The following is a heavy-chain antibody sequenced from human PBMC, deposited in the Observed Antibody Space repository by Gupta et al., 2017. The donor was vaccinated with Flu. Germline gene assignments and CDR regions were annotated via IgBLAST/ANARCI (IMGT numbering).Heavy chain of an antibody. CDR1: GVSFSGYY. J-gene: IGHJ4*02. D-gene: IGHD3-3*01. V-gene: IGHV4-34*01. Sequence: QVQLQQWGAGLLKPSETLSLTCAVYGVSFSGYYWSWIRQPPGKGLEWIGEINHSGSTNYNPSLKSRVTISVDTSKNQFSLKLSSVTAADTAVYYCAKCLYYDFGSGHPDNYFDYWGQGTLVTVSS. CDR2: INHSGST. CDR3: AKCLYYDFGSGHPDNYFDY.